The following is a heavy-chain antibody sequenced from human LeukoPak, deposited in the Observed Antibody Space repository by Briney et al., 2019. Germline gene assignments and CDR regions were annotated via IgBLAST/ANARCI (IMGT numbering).Heavy chain of an antibody. J-gene: IGHJ4*02. CDR3: ARVSYCGGDCPAPLDY. D-gene: IGHD2-21*01. Sequence: ASVKVSCKASGYTFTSYDVNWVRQATGQGLEWMGRIIPILDITNYAQKFQGRVTITADKSTSTAYMELSSLRSEDTAVYYCARVSYCGGDCPAPLDYWGQGTLVTVSS. CDR2: IIPILDIT. CDR1: GYTFTSYD. V-gene: IGHV1-69*04.